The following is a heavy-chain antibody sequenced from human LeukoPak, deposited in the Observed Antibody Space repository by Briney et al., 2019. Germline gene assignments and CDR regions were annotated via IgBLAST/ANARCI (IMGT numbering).Heavy chain of an antibody. CDR3: ARVASGVGFDY. CDR2: INHSGST. D-gene: IGHD3-3*01. CDR1: GYSISSGYY. Sequence: SETLSLTCTVSGYSISSGYYWSWIRQPPGKGLEWIGEINHSGSTNYNPSLKSRVTISVDTSKNQFSLKLSSVTAADTAVYYCARVASGVGFDYWGQGTLVTVSS. J-gene: IGHJ4*02. V-gene: IGHV4-38-2*02.